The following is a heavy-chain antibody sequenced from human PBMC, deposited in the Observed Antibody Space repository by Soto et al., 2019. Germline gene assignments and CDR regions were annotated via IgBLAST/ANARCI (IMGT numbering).Heavy chain of an antibody. Sequence: SETLSLTCAVYGGSFSGYYWSWIRQPPGKGLEWIGEINHSGSTYYNPSLKSRVTISVDTSKNQFSLKLSSVTAADTAVYYCARSYYYGSGSYYNVEWFDPWGQGTLVTVSS. CDR1: GGSFSGYY. CDR3: ARSYYYGSGSYYNVEWFDP. V-gene: IGHV4-34*01. D-gene: IGHD3-10*01. J-gene: IGHJ5*02. CDR2: INHSGST.